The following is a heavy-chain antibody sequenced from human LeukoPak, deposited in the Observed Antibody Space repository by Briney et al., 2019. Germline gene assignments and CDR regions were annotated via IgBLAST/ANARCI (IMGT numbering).Heavy chain of an antibody. J-gene: IGHJ4*02. D-gene: IGHD1-26*01. CDR3: ARERRGGSYFTEKRLDH. Sequence: ASVKVSCKASGGTFSSYAISWVRQAPGQGLEWMGGIIPIFGTANYAQKFQGRVTITADESTGTAYMELSSLRSEDTAVYHCARERRGGSYFTEKRLDHWGQGTLVAVSS. CDR2: IIPIFGTA. V-gene: IGHV1-69*01. CDR1: GGTFSSYA.